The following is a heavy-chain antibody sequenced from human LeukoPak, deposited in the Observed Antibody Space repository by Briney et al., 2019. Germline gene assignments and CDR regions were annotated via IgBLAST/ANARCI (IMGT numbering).Heavy chain of an antibody. J-gene: IGHJ4*02. D-gene: IGHD1-1*01. CDR2: SSVYNGNT. CDR1: GYTFMSFG. CDR3: AKGRRVDADDHFDY. Sequence: ASVKVSCKASGYTFMSFGIHWLRQAPGQGLEWMGWSSVYNGNTNYAQKFQGRVTMTTDTTTSTAYMELRTLMSDDTAVYYCAKGRRVDADDHFDYWGQGTLVTVSS. V-gene: IGHV1-18*01.